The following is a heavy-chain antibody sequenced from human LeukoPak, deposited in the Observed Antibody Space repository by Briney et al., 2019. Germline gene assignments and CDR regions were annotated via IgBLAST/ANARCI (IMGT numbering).Heavy chain of an antibody. Sequence: SETLSLTCTVSGYSISSGYYWGWIRQPPGKGLEWIGSIYHSGSTYYNPSLKSRVTISVDKSKNQFSLKLSSVTAADTAVYYCARRGYYGAGSGLNPVRGRWFDPWGQGTLVTVSS. CDR1: GYSISSGYY. V-gene: IGHV4-38-2*02. CDR3: ARRGYYGAGSGLNPVRGRWFDP. CDR2: IYHSGST. J-gene: IGHJ5*02. D-gene: IGHD3-10*01.